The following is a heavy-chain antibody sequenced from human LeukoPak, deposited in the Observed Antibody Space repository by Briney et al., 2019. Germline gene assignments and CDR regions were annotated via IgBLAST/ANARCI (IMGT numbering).Heavy chain of an antibody. Sequence: SETLSLTCTVSGGSISSYYWSWIRQPSGKGLEWIGCIYYSGSTNSNPSLKSRVSISVDTSKNQFSLKLSSVTAADTAVYYCARVKVGFGVVTTYYFDSWGQGTLVTVSS. D-gene: IGHD3-3*01. CDR3: ARVKVGFGVVTTYYFDS. J-gene: IGHJ4*02. CDR2: IYYSGST. V-gene: IGHV4-59*01. CDR1: GGSISSYY.